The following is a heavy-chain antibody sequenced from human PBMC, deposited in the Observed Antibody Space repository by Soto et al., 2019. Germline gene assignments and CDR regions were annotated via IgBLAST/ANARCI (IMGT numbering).Heavy chain of an antibody. CDR2: INPNTGGT. CDR3: ARDYSPGGRRRRWYEGRFDP. V-gene: IGHV1-2*02. Sequence: QVHLVQSGAEVKRPGASVKVSCQAFGYTFTDYYIHWVRQAPGQGLEWMGWINPNTGGTNYALRFQGRSTLTTDTSINTAYMELSRLTSDDTAVYYCARDYSPGGRRRRWYEGRFDPWGQGTLITVSS. J-gene: IGHJ5*02. CDR1: GYTFTDYY. D-gene: IGHD6-13*01.